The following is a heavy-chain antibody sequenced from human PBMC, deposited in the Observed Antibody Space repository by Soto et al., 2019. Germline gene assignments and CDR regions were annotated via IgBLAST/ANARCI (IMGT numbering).Heavy chain of an antibody. CDR2: ISRGSLSV. CDR3: AKTLWGDLSFFDY. D-gene: IGHD3-16*01. CDR1: GFTFSTYN. J-gene: IGHJ4*02. Sequence: EVQLVESGGGLVKPGGSLRLSCAASGFTFSTYNMNWVLQAPGKGLEWVSSISRGSLSVFYADSVKGRFTISRDDARNSLFLQMNSLRAEDTAVYYCAKTLWGDLSFFDYWGPGTLVTVSS. V-gene: IGHV3-21*01.